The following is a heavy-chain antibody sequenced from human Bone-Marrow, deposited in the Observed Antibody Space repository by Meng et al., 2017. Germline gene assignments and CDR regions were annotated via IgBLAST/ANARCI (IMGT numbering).Heavy chain of an antibody. CDR3: ARARGYSYGYDY. CDR2: IYSGGST. J-gene: IGHJ4*02. CDR1: GFTVSSNY. Sequence: EVQLVESGGGLVQPGGSLRISCAASGFTVSSNYMSWVRQAPGKGLEWVSIIYSGGSTYYADSVKGRFTISRDNSKNTLYLQMNSLRAEDTAVYYCARARGYSYGYDYWGQGTLVTVSS. V-gene: IGHV3-66*01. D-gene: IGHD5-18*01.